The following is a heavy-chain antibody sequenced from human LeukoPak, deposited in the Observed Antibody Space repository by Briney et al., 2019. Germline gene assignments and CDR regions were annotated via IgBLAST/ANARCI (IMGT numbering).Heavy chain of an antibody. J-gene: IGHJ4*02. CDR2: IDPSDSYT. CDR3: ARRVYSGSYHDYFDY. V-gene: IGHV5-10-1*01. D-gene: IGHD1-26*01. CDR1: GYSFTSYW. Sequence: PGEALRISFKGSGYSFTSYWISWVRQRPGKGLEWWGRIDPSDSYTNYSPSFQGHVTISADKSISTAYLQWSSLKASDTAMYYCARRVYSGSYHDYFDYWGQGTLVTVSS.